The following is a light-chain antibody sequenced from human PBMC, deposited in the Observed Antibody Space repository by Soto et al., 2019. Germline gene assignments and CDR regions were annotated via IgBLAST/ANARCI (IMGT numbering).Light chain of an antibody. V-gene: IGKV3-20*02. CDR1: QSVSSSY. J-gene: IGKJ2*01. CDR3: QLGPA. Sequence: EVVLTQSPAPLSLTPGARATLSCRARQSVSSSYLAWYQQKPGQAPRLLIYGASSRATVIPGRFSGREAGPDCSLTISRLVPEDISVSYCQLGPASGQGT. CDR2: GAS.